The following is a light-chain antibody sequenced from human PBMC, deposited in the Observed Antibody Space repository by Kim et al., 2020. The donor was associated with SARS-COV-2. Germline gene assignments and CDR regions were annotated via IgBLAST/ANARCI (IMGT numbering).Light chain of an antibody. CDR1: SGNIASDY. CDR3: QSFDGTNWV. V-gene: IGLV6-57*03. J-gene: IGLJ3*02. Sequence: AVTISCTRSSGNIASDYVQWYQQRPGSAPITVVYDDNQTPSGVPDRFSGSVDSSSNSATLTISGLRTEDEADYYCQSFDGTNWVFGGGTQLTVL. CDR2: DDN.